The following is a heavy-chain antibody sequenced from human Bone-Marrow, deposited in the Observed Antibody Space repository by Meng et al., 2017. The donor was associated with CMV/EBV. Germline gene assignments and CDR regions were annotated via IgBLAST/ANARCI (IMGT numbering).Heavy chain of an antibody. CDR1: GVSLRNYY. D-gene: IGHD4-17*01. Sequence: LSLTCTVSGVSLRNYYWSWIRQAAGKGLEWIGRIYTTESTNYNPSLRSRVTMSVDTSKKQFSLRLSSVTAADTAVYYCARGLTVLDYWGQGTLVTVSS. J-gene: IGHJ4*02. CDR3: ARGLTVLDY. CDR2: IYTTEST. V-gene: IGHV4-4*07.